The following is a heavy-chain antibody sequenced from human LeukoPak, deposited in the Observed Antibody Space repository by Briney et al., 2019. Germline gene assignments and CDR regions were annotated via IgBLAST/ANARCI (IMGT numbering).Heavy chain of an antibody. CDR2: ISGSGGST. CDR1: GFTFSSYA. Sequence: GRSLRLSCAASGFTFSSYAMNWVRQAPGKGLEWVSVISGSGGSTYYAHSVKGRFTISRDNSKNTLYLQMNSLRVEDTAVYYCAKDRCSGTSCQFDCWGQGTLVTVSS. V-gene: IGHV3-23*01. CDR3: AKDRCSGTSCQFDC. D-gene: IGHD2-2*01. J-gene: IGHJ4*02.